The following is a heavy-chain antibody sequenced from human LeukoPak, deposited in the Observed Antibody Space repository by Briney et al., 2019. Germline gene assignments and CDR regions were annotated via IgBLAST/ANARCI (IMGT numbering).Heavy chain of an antibody. V-gene: IGHV1-24*01. CDR1: GYTLTELS. J-gene: IGHJ4*02. CDR2: FDPEDGET. Sequence: ASVKVSCKVSGYTLTELSMHWVPQAPGKGLEWMGGFDPEDGETIYAQKFQGRVTMTEDTSTDTAYMELSSLRSEDTAVYYCATFTIFGVVIRPFDYWGQGTLVTVSS. CDR3: ATFTIFGVVIRPFDY. D-gene: IGHD3-3*01.